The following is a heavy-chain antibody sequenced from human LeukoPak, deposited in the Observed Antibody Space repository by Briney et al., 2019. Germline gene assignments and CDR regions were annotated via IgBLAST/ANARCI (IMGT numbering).Heavy chain of an antibody. J-gene: IGHJ4*02. Sequence: PGGSLRLSCAASGLTFSSFAMHWVRQAPGKGLEWVAVMSSDGRKENYADSVKGRFTISRDNSKSTLFLQMTSLRPEDTAVYYFSRDGDVTCQTFDYLGQGTLVTVSS. D-gene: IGHD2-21*02. V-gene: IGHV3-30*01. CDR2: MSSDGRKE. CDR3: SRDGDVTCQTFDY. CDR1: GLTFSSFA.